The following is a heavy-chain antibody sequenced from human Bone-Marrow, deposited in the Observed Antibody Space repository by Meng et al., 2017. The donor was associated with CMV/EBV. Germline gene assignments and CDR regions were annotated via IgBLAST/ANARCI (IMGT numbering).Heavy chain of an antibody. CDR3: AKCQGESRGYFDY. CDR1: GFTFSSYG. V-gene: IGHV3-23*01. Sequence: GESLKISCAASGFTFSSYGMHWVRQAPGKGLEWVSGISGSGGSTYYADSVKGRFTISRDNFKNTLYLQMNSLRAEDTAVYYCAKCQGESRGYFDYWGQGTLVTVSS. CDR2: ISGSGGST. D-gene: IGHD3-16*01. J-gene: IGHJ4*02.